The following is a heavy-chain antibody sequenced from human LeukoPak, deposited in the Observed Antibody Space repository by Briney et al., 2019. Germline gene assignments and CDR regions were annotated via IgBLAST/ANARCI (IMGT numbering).Heavy chain of an antibody. CDR3: ARDTTYYYDSSGYPYDAFDI. CDR1: GYTFTGYY. D-gene: IGHD3-22*01. V-gene: IGHV1-2*02. CDR2: INRNSGGT. Sequence: ASVKVSCKASGYTFTGYYMHWERQAPGQGLEWMGWINRNSGGTNYAQKFQGRVTMTRDTSISTAYMELSRLRSDDTAVYYCARDTTYYYDSSGYPYDAFDIWGQGTMVTVSS. J-gene: IGHJ3*02.